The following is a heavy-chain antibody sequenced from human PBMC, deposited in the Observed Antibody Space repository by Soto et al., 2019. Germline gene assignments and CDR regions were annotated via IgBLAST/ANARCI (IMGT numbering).Heavy chain of an antibody. CDR1: GYTFTSYA. J-gene: IGHJ6*02. Sequence: GASVKVSCKASGYTFTSYAMHWVRQAPGQRLEWMGWINAGNGNTKYSQKFQGRVTITRDTSASTAYMELSSLRSEDTAVYYCARDRAARGYYYYYGMDVWGQGTTVTFSS. CDR2: INAGNGNT. D-gene: IGHD2-15*01. CDR3: ARDRAARGYYYYYGMDV. V-gene: IGHV1-3*01.